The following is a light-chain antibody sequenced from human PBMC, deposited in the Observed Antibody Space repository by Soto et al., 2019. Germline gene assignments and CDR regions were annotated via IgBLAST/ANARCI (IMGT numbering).Light chain of an antibody. CDR1: NIGSKS. Sequence: SYELTQPPSVSVAPGKTARITCGGNNIGSKSVHWYQQKPGQAPVLVIYYDSDRPSGIPVRFSGSNSGNTATLTISRVEAGDEAVYYCQVWDSSSDHVVFGGGTKVTVL. CDR2: YDS. J-gene: IGLJ2*01. V-gene: IGLV3-21*04. CDR3: QVWDSSSDHVV.